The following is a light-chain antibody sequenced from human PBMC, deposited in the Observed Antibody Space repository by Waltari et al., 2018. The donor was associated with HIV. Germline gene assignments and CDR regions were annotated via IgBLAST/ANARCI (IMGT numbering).Light chain of an antibody. CDR2: EGS. Sequence: QSALTQPASVSGSPGQSITISCTGTSSDVGSYNLVSWYQQHPGKAPKPMIYEGSKRPSGVSNRFSCSKSGNTASLTISGLQAEDEADYYCCSYAGSSTLDWVFGGGTKLTVL. CDR1: SSDVGSYNL. J-gene: IGLJ3*02. CDR3: CSYAGSSTLDWV. V-gene: IGLV2-23*01.